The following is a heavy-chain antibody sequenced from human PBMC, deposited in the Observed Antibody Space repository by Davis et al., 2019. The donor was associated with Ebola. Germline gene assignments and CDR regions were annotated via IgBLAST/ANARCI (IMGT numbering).Heavy chain of an antibody. CDR1: GYRFTSYN. Sequence: ASVKVSCKASGYRFTSYNIHWVRQAPGQGLEWMGIINPSGGSTRYVQKFQGRVTMTRDTSTSTVYMELSSLRSEDTALYYCTTPGGQDSGYDVFDIWGQGTMVTVSS. CDR2: INPSGGST. V-gene: IGHV1-46*03. CDR3: TTPGGQDSGYDVFDI. J-gene: IGHJ3*02. D-gene: IGHD5-12*01.